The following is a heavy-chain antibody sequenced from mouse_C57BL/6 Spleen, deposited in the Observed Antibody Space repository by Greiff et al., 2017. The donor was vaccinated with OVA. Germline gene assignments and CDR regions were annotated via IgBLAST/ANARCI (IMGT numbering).Heavy chain of an antibody. V-gene: IGHV1-42*01. CDR1: GYSFTGYY. CDR3: ARSYDYDGYYFDY. CDR2: INPSTGGT. J-gene: IGHJ2*01. Sequence: EVKLMESGPELVKPGASVKISCKASGYSFTGYYMNWVKQSPEKSLEWIGEINPSTGGTTYNQKFKAKATLTVDKSYSTAYMQLKSLTSEDSAVYYGARSYDYDGYYFDYWGQGTTLTVSS. D-gene: IGHD2-4*01.